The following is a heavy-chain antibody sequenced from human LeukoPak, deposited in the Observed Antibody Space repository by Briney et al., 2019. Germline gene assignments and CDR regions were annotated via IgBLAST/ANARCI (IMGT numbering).Heavy chain of an antibody. V-gene: IGHV4-30-4*01. CDR2: IYYSGST. CDR3: ARSNYYASSGYSPFDY. D-gene: IGHD3-22*01. CDR1: GGSTSSGDYY. Sequence: SETLSLTCTVSGGSTSSGDYYWSWIRQPPGKGLEWIGYIYYSGSTYYNPSLKSRVTISVDTSKNQFSLKLSSVTAADTAVYYCARSNYYASSGYSPFDYWGQGTLVTVSS. J-gene: IGHJ4*02.